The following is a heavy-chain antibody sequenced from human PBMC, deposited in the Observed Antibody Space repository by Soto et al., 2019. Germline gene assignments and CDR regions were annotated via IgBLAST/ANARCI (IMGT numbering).Heavy chain of an antibody. J-gene: IGHJ4*02. D-gene: IGHD2-21*01. CDR2: IYYSGST. CDR3: ARGHRLLAYDY. CDR1: GGSISSGGYY. Sequence: SETLSLTCTVSGGSISSGGYYWSWIRQHPGKGLEWIGYIYYSGSTNYNPSLKSRVTISVDTSKNQFSLKLSSVTAADTAVYYCARGHRLLAYDYWGQGTLVTVSS. V-gene: IGHV4-61*08.